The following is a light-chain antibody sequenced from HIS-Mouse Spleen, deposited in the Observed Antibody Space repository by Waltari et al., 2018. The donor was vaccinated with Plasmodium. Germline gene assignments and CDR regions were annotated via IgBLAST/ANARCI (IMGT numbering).Light chain of an antibody. V-gene: IGLV8-61*01. CDR1: SGSVSTSYY. Sequence: QTVVTQEPSFSVSPGGTVTLTCGLSSGSVSTSYYPSWYQQTPGQAHRTLIYRTNSRSSGVPDRFSGAILGNKAALTITGAQADDESDYYCVLYMGSGTVVFGGGTKLTVL. CDR3: VLYMGSGTVV. J-gene: IGLJ2*01. CDR2: RTN.